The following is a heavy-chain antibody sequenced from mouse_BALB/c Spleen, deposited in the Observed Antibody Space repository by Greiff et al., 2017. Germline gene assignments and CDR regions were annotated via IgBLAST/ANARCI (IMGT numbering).Heavy chain of an antibody. Sequence: QVQLQQSGAELVRPGTSVKVSCKASGYAFTNYLIEWVKQRPGQGLEWIGVINPGSGGTNYNEKFKGKATLTADKSSSTAYMQLSSLTSDDSAVYFCARSREIYYGVMDYWGQGTAVTVSS. J-gene: IGHJ4*01. CDR2: INPGSGGT. D-gene: IGHD2-1*01. V-gene: IGHV1-54*01. CDR3: ARSREIYYGVMDY. CDR1: GYAFTNYL.